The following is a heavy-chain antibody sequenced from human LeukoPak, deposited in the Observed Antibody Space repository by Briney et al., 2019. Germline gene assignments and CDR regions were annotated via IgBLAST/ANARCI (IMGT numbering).Heavy chain of an antibody. CDR2: LNLSGST. J-gene: IGHJ4*02. Sequence: SEPLSLTCAVYGGSFSGYYWSWIRQPPGKGLEWIGELNLSGSTNYNPSLKSRVTISVDTSKNQFSLKLSSVTAADTAVYYCARGRPPYYYDSSGYYCDYWGQGTLVTVSS. D-gene: IGHD3-22*01. V-gene: IGHV4-34*01. CDR3: ARGRPPYYYDSSGYYCDY. CDR1: GGSFSGYY.